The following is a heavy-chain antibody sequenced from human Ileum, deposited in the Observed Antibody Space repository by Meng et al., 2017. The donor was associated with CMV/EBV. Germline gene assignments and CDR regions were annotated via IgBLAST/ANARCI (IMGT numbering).Heavy chain of an antibody. J-gene: IGHJ4*02. CDR1: GVTFKYYW. D-gene: IGHD2-2*01. CDR3: ARVPMSPAGKGIDY. CDR2: IRNDGGET. Sequence: SGVTFKYYWIPWVRQVPGRGLVWVSRIRNDGGETNYAESVQGRFAISRDNAKSTVYLQMNSLRAEDSGVYYCARVPMSPAGKGIDYWGQGTLVTVSS. V-gene: IGHV3-74*01.